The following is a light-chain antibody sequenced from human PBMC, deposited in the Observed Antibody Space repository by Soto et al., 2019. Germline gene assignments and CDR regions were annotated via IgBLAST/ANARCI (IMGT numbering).Light chain of an antibody. CDR1: TGAVTSGHY. V-gene: IGLV7-46*01. CDR2: DTS. CDR3: LPSYSCARRV. J-gene: IGLJ1*01. Sequence: QAVVTQEPSLTVSPGGTVTLTCGSSTGAVTSGHYPYWFQQKPGQAPRTLIYDTSNKHSWTPARFSGSLLGGKAALTLSSAQPEDEAEYYCLPSYSCARRVFGTGTMVTVL.